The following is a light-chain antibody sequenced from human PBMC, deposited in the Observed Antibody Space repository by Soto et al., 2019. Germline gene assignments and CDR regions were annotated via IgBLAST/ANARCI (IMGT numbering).Light chain of an antibody. Sequence: QSALTQPPSASGSPGQSVTISCTGTSSDVGGYNYVSWYQQHPGKAPKFLIFEVSRQPSGVPDRFSGSKSGNTASLTVSGLQADDEADYYCSSYAGSNNPVIFGGGTQLTVL. CDR3: SSYAGSNNPVI. V-gene: IGLV2-8*01. CDR1: SSDVGGYNY. CDR2: EVS. J-gene: IGLJ2*01.